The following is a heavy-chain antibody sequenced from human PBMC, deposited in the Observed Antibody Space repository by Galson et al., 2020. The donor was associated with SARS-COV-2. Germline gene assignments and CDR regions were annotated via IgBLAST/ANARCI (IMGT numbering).Heavy chain of an antibody. D-gene: IGHD3-10*01. CDR2: FDPEDGET. J-gene: IGHJ4*02. Sequence: ASVKVSCKVSGYTLSELSMHWVRQAPGKGLEWMGGFDPEDGETVYPQKFQGRVTMTEDTSTATVYMELSGLRSEDTAVYYCATAKAVVAYFYFDYWGQGPLVTVSS. V-gene: IGHV1-24*01. CDR3: ATAKAVVAYFYFDY. CDR1: GYTLSELS.